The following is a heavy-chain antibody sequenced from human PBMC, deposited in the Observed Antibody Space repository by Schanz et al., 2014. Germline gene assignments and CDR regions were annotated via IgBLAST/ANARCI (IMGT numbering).Heavy chain of an antibody. CDR2: IIPVLDKT. V-gene: IGHV1-69*08. Sequence: QVQLVQSGAEVKKPGSSVKVSCKASGGTFSSSTLTWVRPAPGQGLEWMGRIIPVLDKTNYAQKFQGRVTMTADKSTSTVYMEVSGLRSEDTAVYYCARDGEAAAGCDYWGQGTLVTVSS. D-gene: IGHD6-13*01. CDR1: GGTFSSST. J-gene: IGHJ4*02. CDR3: ARDGEAAAGCDY.